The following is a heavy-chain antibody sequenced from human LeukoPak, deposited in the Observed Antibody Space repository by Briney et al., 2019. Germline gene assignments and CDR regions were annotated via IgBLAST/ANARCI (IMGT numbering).Heavy chain of an antibody. CDR2: IYYSGST. CDR3: ARDAGYSSSYIDY. D-gene: IGHD6-13*01. CDR1: GFTFSSYA. J-gene: IGHJ4*02. Sequence: GSLRLSCAASGFTFSSYAMSWIRQPPGKGLEWIGSIYYSGSTYYNPSLKSRVTISVDTSKNQFSLKLSSVTAADTAVYYCARDAGYSSSYIDYWGQGTLVTVSS. V-gene: IGHV4-39*07.